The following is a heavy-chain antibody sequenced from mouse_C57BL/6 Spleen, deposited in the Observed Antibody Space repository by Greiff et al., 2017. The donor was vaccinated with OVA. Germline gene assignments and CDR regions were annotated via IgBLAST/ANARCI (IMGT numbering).Heavy chain of an antibody. V-gene: IGHV6-3*01. D-gene: IGHD1-1*01. J-gene: IGHJ3*01. CDR1: GFTFSNYW. Sequence: EVMLVESGGGLVQPGGSMKLSCVASGFTFSNYWMNWVRQSPEKGLEWVAQIRLKSDNYATHYAESVKGRFTISRDDSKSSVYLQMNNLRAEDTGIYYCTSSYYGSSYGIFAYWGQGTLVTVSA. CDR3: TSSYYGSSYGIFAY. CDR2: IRLKSDNYAT.